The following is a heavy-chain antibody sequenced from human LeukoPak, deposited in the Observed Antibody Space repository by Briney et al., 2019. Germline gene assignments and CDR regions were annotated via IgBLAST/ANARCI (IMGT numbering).Heavy chain of an antibody. CDR1: GFTFTRHG. D-gene: IGHD2-2*01. Sequence: GGSLRLSCAASGFTFTRHGMHWVRQAPGKGLEWVAFVRYDGSEKYYADYMKGRFTISRDDSRNTVFLQMNSLTAEDTAVYYCAKGSFYCTSSSCPQYYYYIDVWGKGTTVTLSS. V-gene: IGHV3-30*02. CDR3: AKGSFYCTSSSCPQYYYYIDV. J-gene: IGHJ6*03. CDR2: VRYDGSEK.